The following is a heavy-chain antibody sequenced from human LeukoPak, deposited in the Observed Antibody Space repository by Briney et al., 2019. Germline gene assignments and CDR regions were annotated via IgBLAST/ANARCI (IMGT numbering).Heavy chain of an antibody. J-gene: IGHJ4*02. V-gene: IGHV3-7*01. CDR2: IKQDRSEK. CDR3: ARLREIPVFGVVTKSTSYFDY. CDR1: GFTFSSYG. Sequence: GGSLRLSCAASGFTFSSYGMSWVRQAPGKGLELVANIKQDRSEKYYVGSVKGRFTISRDNAKNSLYLQMNSLRAEDTAVYYCARLREIPVFGVVTKSTSYFDYWGQGTLVTVSS. D-gene: IGHD3-3*01.